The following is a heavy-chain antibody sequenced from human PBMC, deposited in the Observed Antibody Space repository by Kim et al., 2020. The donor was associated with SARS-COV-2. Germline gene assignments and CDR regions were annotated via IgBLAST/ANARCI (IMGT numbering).Heavy chain of an antibody. J-gene: IGHJ5*02. CDR2: IWYDGSNK. CDR1: GFTFSSYG. CDR3: ARENQYCSGGSCYSGWFDP. Sequence: GGSLRLSCAASGFTFSSYGMHWVRQAPGKGLEWVAVIWYDGSNKYYADSVKGRFTISRDNSKNTLYLQMNSLRAEDTAVYYCARENQYCSGGSCYSGWFDPWGQGTLVTVSS. D-gene: IGHD2-15*01. V-gene: IGHV3-33*01.